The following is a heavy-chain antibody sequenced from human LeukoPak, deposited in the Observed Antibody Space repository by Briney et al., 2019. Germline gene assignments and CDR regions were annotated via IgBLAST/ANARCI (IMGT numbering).Heavy chain of an antibody. D-gene: IGHD3-10*01. CDR3: ARGLPSMVRGVIILYYFDY. V-gene: IGHV4-34*09. CDR1: GGSFSGYY. Sequence: SETLSLTCAVYGGSFSGYYWSWIRQPPGKGLEWIGEINHSGSTNYNPSLKSRVTISVDTSKNQFSLKLSSVTAADTAVYYCARGLPSMVRGVIILYYFDYWGQGTLVTVSS. J-gene: IGHJ4*02. CDR2: INHSGST.